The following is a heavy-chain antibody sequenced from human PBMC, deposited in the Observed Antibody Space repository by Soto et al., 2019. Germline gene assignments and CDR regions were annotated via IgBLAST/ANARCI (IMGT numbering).Heavy chain of an antibody. CDR2: IYYSGST. Sequence: SETLSLTCTVSGGSISSSSYYWGWIRQPPGKGLEWIGSIYYSGSTYYNPSLKSRVTISVDTSKNQFSLKLSSVTAADTAVYYCARHEVLVGYYYYGMDVWGQGTTVTVSS. CDR1: GGSISSSSYY. J-gene: IGHJ6*02. CDR3: ARHEVLVGYYYYGMDV. V-gene: IGHV4-39*01.